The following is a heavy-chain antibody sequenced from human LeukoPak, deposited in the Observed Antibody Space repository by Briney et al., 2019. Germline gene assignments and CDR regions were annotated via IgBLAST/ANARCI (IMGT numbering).Heavy chain of an antibody. CDR1: GYTFSAFY. J-gene: IGHJ4*02. CDR2: INPDSGGS. Sequence: GASVKVSCKTSGYTFSAFYMHWVRQAPGQGPEWMGWINPDSGGSEYGQKFQGRVTFTSDTSSTTIYMEGRSLKSDDTAVYYCARDMTGGIWARATSFDHWGQGTLVTVSS. D-gene: IGHD1-14*01. CDR3: ARDMTGGIWARATSFDH. V-gene: IGHV1-2*02.